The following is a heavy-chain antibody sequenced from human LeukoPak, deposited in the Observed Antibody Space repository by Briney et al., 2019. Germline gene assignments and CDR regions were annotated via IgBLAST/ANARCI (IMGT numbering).Heavy chain of an antibody. D-gene: IGHD3-3*01. CDR2: IYYSGST. Sequence: PSETLSLTCTVSGGSISSYYWSWIRQPPGKGLEWIGYIYYSGSTKYKPSLKSRVTISVDTSKNQFSLKLSSVTAADTAVYYCARGRFLDAFDIWGQGTMVTVSS. V-gene: IGHV4-59*01. CDR1: GGSISSYY. CDR3: ARGRFLDAFDI. J-gene: IGHJ3*02.